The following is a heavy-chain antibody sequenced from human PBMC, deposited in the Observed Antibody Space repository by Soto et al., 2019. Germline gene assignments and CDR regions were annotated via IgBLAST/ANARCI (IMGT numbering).Heavy chain of an antibody. CDR2: IKQDGSEK. J-gene: IGHJ3*02. Sequence: PGGSLRLSCAASGFTFSSYWMSWVRQAPGKGLEWVANIKQDGSEKYYVDSVKGRFTISRDNAKNSLYLQMNSLRAEDTAVYYCAREPAASLLPETPHDAFDIWGQGTTVTVSS. CDR3: AREPAASLLPETPHDAFDI. V-gene: IGHV3-7*05. CDR1: GFTFSSYW. D-gene: IGHD2-2*01.